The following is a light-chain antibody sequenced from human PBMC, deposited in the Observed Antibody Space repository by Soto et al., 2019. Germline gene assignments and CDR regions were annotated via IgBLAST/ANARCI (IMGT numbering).Light chain of an antibody. V-gene: IGKV1-5*03. J-gene: IGKJ1*01. CDR2: RAS. CDR3: QQYSNLWT. Sequence: DIQMTQSPSTLSASVGDRVTITCRASQSISSWLAWYQQKPGKAPKLLIYRASNLESGVPSRFSGSASGTEFTLTISSLQPDDFATYYCQQYSNLWTFGQGTKVEIK. CDR1: QSISSW.